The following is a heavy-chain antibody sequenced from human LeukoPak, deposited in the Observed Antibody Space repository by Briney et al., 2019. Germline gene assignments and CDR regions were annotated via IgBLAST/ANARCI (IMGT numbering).Heavy chain of an antibody. J-gene: IGHJ6*02. CDR3: ARIAAAGRYYYGMDV. CDR1: GFTVSSNY. Sequence: PGGSLRLSCAASGFTVSSNYMSWVRQAPGKGLEWVSVIYSGATTFYAESVRGRFTISRGNSENTLYLQMSSLRAEDTAVYYCARIAAAGRYYYGMDVWGQGATVTVSS. CDR2: IYSGATT. D-gene: IGHD6-13*01. V-gene: IGHV3-53*05.